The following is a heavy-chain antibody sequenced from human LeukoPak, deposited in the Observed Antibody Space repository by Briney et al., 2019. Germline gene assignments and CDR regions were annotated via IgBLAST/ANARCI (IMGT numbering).Heavy chain of an antibody. D-gene: IGHD5-12*01. Sequence: SETLSLTCAVYGGSFSGYYWSWIRQPPGKGLGWIGEINHSGSTNYNPSLKSRVTISVDTSKNQFSLKLSSVTAADTAVYYCARGALYSGEDYWGQGTLVTVSS. V-gene: IGHV4-34*01. CDR2: INHSGST. J-gene: IGHJ4*02. CDR3: ARGALYSGEDY. CDR1: GGSFSGYY.